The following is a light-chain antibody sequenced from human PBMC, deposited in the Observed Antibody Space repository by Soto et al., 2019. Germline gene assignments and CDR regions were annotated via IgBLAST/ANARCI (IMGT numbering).Light chain of an antibody. CDR1: HPISTC. J-gene: IGKJ1*01. Sequence: AIRMTQSPSSISAFTGDRVTITCRASHPISTCLAWYQQKPGKTPTLLMYAASTLQSGVPSRFSGSGSGTDFTLTISCLQSEDFATYYCQQYYTYPLAFGQGTKVEIK. V-gene: IGKV1-8*01. CDR2: AAS. CDR3: QQYYTYPLA.